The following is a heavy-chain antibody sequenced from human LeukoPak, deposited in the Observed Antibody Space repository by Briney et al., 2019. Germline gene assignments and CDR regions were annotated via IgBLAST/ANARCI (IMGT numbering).Heavy chain of an antibody. CDR1: GSTFTSNW. Sequence: TGRSLTLSWPVAGSTFTSNWMHCVSQAPGKGLVWVSHINSDGSSTSYADSVKGRFTISRDNAKNTLYLQMNSLRAEDTAVYYCARDPAYYDSSGLTDYWGQGTLVTVSS. V-gene: IGHV3-74*01. J-gene: IGHJ4*02. CDR2: INSDGSST. D-gene: IGHD3-22*01. CDR3: ARDPAYYDSSGLTDY.